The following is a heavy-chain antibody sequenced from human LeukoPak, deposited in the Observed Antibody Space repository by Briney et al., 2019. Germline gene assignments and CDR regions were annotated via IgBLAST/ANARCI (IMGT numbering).Heavy chain of an antibody. V-gene: IGHV3-23*01. J-gene: IGHJ4*02. Sequence: GGSLRLSCAASGFTFSSYAMSWVRQAPGKGLEWVSAISGSGGSTYYADSVKGRFTISRDNSKNTLYLQMNSLRAEDTAVYYCARGYDYGDFPPYWGQGTLVTVSS. CDR2: ISGSGGST. CDR1: GFTFSSYA. D-gene: IGHD4-17*01. CDR3: ARGYDYGDFPPY.